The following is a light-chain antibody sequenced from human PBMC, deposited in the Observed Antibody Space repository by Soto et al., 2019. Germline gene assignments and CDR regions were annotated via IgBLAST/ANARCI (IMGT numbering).Light chain of an antibody. CDR1: QNIRNL. Sequence: DIRLPQSPSTLPAAVGDSVTITCRASQNIRNLLAWYQQKPGKAPKPLIFDASTLKTGVPSRFGGSGSGAEFNFTITGLQPDDFARYYCQQYDNLPLTVGGGTKVDIK. J-gene: IGKJ4*01. CDR2: DAS. CDR3: QQYDNLPLT. V-gene: IGKV1-5*01.